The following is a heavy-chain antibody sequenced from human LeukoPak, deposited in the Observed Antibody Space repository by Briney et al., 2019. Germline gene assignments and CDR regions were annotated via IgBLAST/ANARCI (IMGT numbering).Heavy chain of an antibody. Sequence: GGSLRLSCAASGFTFSSYWMHWVRQAPGKGLVWVSCINSDGSRTSYADSVKGRFTISRDNAKNTLYLQMNSLRTEDTAVYYCARDQGRIAAAGNYLSSGYWGQGTLVTVSS. J-gene: IGHJ4*02. D-gene: IGHD6-13*01. V-gene: IGHV3-74*01. CDR3: ARDQGRIAAAGNYLSSGY. CDR2: INSDGSRT. CDR1: GFTFSSYW.